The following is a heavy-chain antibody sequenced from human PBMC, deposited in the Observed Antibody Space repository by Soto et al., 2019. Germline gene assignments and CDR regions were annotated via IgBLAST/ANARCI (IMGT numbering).Heavy chain of an antibody. J-gene: IGHJ4*02. CDR3: AKEKEPRYGGLDY. CDR2: ISGSGGST. V-gene: IGHV3-23*01. Sequence: VRQAPGKGLEWVSAISGSGGSTYYADSVKGRFTISRDNSKNTLYLQMNSLRAEDTAVYYCAKEKEPRYGGLDYWGQGTLVTVSS. D-gene: IGHD3-9*01.